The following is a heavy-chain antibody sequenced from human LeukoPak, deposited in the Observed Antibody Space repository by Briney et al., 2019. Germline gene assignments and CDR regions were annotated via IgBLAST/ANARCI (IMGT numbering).Heavy chain of an antibody. CDR3: ARRLETWDPARGDAFDI. CDR1: GGSFSGYY. D-gene: IGHD3-16*01. Sequence: PWETLSLTCAVYGGSFSGYYWSWIRQPPGKGLEWIGEINHSGSTNYNPSLKSRVTISVGTSKNQFSLKLSSVTAADTAVYYCARRLETWDPARGDAFDIWDQGTMVTV. CDR2: INHSGST. J-gene: IGHJ3*02. V-gene: IGHV4-34*01.